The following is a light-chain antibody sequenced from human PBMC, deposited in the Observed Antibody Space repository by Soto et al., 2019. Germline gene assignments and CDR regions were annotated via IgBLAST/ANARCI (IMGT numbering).Light chain of an antibody. CDR2: GTS. Sequence: EIVMTQSPGTLSVSPGERATLFCRASQSVSNKLAWYQQKPGQAPRLIIYGTSTRATGIPARFSGSGSGTDFTLTISXLQSEDFAIYYCQQYNKWPQFGGGTKVDIK. CDR1: QSVSNK. J-gene: IGKJ4*02. V-gene: IGKV3-15*01. CDR3: QQYNKWPQ.